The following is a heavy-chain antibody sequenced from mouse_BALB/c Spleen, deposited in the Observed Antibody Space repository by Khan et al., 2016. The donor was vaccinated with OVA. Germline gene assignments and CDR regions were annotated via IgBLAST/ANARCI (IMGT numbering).Heavy chain of an antibody. CDR2: IWGDGST. J-gene: IGHJ4*01. D-gene: IGHD3-2*02. V-gene: IGHV2-3*01. CDR3: AKFTQDYYSMDY. CDR1: GFSLNSYG. Sequence: QVQLKQSGPGLVAPSQSLSITCTVSGFSLNSYGVNWVRQPPGKGLEWLGVIWGDGSTNYHSALKSRLIISKDDSKSQVFLKLNSLQTDDTATYYWAKFTQDYYSMDYWGQGTSVTVSS.